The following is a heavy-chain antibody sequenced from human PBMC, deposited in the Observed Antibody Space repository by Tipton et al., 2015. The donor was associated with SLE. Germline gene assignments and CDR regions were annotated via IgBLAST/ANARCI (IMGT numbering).Heavy chain of an antibody. CDR1: EISFSDST. CDR3: SSSPSGSYYYFGP. D-gene: IGHD1-26*01. Sequence: GSLRLSCAASEISFSDSTIHWVRQSSGKGLEWVGRIRTKANDYATTYAASVEGRFTISRDDSKNTAFLQMNIVKTEDTAVYFCSSSPSGSYYYFGPWGQGTLVTVSS. CDR2: IRTKANDYAT. V-gene: IGHV3-73*01. J-gene: IGHJ5*02.